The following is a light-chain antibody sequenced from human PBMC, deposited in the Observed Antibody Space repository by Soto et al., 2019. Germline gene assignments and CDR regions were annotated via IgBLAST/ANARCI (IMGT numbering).Light chain of an antibody. CDR1: QSVTSNY. J-gene: IGKJ1*01. Sequence: EIMMTQSPATLSVSPGERAPLYCRASQSVTSNYLAWYQQKPGQAPRLIIYGASSRATGIPDRFSGSGSGTDFTLTISRLEPEDVAVYYCQQYGSSPQTFGQGTKVDIK. V-gene: IGKV3-20*01. CDR3: QQYGSSPQT. CDR2: GAS.